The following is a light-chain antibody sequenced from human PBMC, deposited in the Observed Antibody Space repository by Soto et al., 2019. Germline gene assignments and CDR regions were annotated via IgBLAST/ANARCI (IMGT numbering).Light chain of an antibody. CDR3: QQYNNWPPWT. Sequence: EIVFTQSPSTLSLSPGERATLSCRASQSVSSYLAWYQQKPGQAPRLLIYDASNRATGIPARFSGSGSGTDFTLTISSLQSEDFAVYYCQQYNNWPPWTFGQGTKVDI. CDR1: QSVSSY. V-gene: IGKV3-11*01. J-gene: IGKJ1*01. CDR2: DAS.